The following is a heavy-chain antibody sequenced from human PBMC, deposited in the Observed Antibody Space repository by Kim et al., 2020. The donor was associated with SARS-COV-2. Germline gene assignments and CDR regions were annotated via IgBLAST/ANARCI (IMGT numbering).Heavy chain of an antibody. Sequence: SETLSLTCTVSGGSISSGGYYWSWIRQHPGKGLEWIGYIYYSGSTYYNPSLKSRVTISVDTSKNQFSLKLSSVTAADTAVYYCARHSWIQLWHFDYWGQGTLVTVSS. J-gene: IGHJ4*02. D-gene: IGHD5-18*01. V-gene: IGHV4-31*03. CDR1: GGSISSGGYY. CDR2: IYYSGST. CDR3: ARHSWIQLWHFDY.